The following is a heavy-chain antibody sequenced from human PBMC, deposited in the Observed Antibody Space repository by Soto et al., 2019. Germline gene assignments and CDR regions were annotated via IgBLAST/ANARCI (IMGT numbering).Heavy chain of an antibody. CDR2: INHSGST. J-gene: IGHJ6*02. Sequence: SETLSLTCAVYGGSFSGYYWSWIRKPPGKGLEWIGEINHSGSTSYNPSLKSRVTISVKTPKNQFPLRMSYAAAADTAVYSCASDYDFWSGRPIGMHVGGQGTPVT. D-gene: IGHD3-3*01. CDR1: GGSFSGYY. V-gene: IGHV4-34*01. CDR3: ASDYDFWSGRPIGMHV.